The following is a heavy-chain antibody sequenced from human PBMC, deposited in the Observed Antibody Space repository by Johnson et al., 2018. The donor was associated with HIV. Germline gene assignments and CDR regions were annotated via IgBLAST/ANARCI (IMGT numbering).Heavy chain of an antibody. CDR2: IRYDGSEK. J-gene: IGHJ3*01. CDR3: ARDGESQRLPLGDAFDV. CDR1: GFTFSNYG. Sequence: QVQLVESGGGVVQPGGSLRLSCAASGFTFSNYGMHWVRQAPGKGLEWVASIRYDGSEKYFADSVKGRFAISRGSSKNTLYLQMNSLRVEDTAIYYCARDGESQRLPLGDAFDVWGQGTLVTVSS. D-gene: IGHD6-25*01. V-gene: IGHV3-30*02.